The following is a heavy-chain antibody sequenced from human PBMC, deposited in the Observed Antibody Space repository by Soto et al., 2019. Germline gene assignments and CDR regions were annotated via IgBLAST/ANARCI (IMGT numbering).Heavy chain of an antibody. D-gene: IGHD6-19*01. J-gene: IGHJ5*01. CDR2: IKPHSGDT. CDR3: ARGSAVGGNWFDS. Sequence: GPVKVSCKASGYSFTAYYIHWVRQAPGQGLECMGWIKPHSGDTGYTQKFQGRVTMTRGTSISTAYMELSSLRYDDTAMYYCARGSAVGGNWFDSWGQGTLVTVSS. CDR1: GYSFTAYY. V-gene: IGHV1-2*02.